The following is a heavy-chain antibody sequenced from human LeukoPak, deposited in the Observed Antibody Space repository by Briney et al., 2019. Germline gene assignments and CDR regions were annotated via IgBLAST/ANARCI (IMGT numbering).Heavy chain of an antibody. V-gene: IGHV4-34*01. CDR1: GGSFSGYY. CDR2: INHSGST. Sequence: SETLSLTCAVYGGSFSGYYWSWIRQPPGKGLEWIGEINHSGSTNYNPSFKSRVTISVDTSKNQFSLKLSSVTAADTAVYYCARGYVEYYYGSGSPGPGSYFDLWGRGTLVTVSS. D-gene: IGHD3-10*01. J-gene: IGHJ2*01. CDR3: ARGYVEYYYGSGSPGPGSYFDL.